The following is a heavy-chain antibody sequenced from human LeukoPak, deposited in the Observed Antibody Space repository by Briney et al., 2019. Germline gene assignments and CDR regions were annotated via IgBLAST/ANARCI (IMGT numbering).Heavy chain of an antibody. V-gene: IGHV4-59*08. CDR2: IYYSGST. J-gene: IGHJ6*02. CDR3: ASFGDFWHYGMDV. Sequence: SETLSLTCTVSGGSISSYYWSWIRQPPGKGLEWTGYIYYSGSTNYNPSLKSRVTISVDTSKNQFSLKLSSVTAADTAVYYCASFGDFWHYGMDVWGQGTTVTVSS. CDR1: GGSISSYY. D-gene: IGHD3-3*01.